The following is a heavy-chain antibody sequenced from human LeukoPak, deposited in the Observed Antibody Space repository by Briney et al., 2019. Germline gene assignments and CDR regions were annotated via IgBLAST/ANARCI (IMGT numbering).Heavy chain of an antibody. Sequence: GGSLRLSCAASGFTFSSYAMHWARQAPGKGLEWVAVISYDGSNKYYADSVKGRFTISRDNSKNTLYLQMNSLRAEDTAVYYCARDRGAMAYWYFDLWGRGTLVTVSS. V-gene: IGHV3-30-3*01. D-gene: IGHD5-18*01. CDR2: ISYDGSNK. CDR3: ARDRGAMAYWYFDL. CDR1: GFTFSSYA. J-gene: IGHJ2*01.